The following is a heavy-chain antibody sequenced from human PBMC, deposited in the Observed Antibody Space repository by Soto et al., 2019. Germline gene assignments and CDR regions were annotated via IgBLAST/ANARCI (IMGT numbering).Heavy chain of an antibody. V-gene: IGHV1-18*01. J-gene: IGHJ4*02. Sequence: ASVNVSCKASGSRFTNHGIGWVRQAPGQGLEWMGWISGIDGKTKYARKFQGRVTMTTDTSTSTAYMEMNSLRHDDTAVYYCARDFYPLAYYFDYWGQGTLVTVSS. CDR3: ARDFYPLAYYFDY. CDR1: GSRFTNHG. CDR2: ISGIDGKT.